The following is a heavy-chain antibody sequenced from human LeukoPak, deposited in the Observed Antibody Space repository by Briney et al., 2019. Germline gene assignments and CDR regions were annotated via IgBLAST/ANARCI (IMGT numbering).Heavy chain of an antibody. CDR3: ARDPSVGGYSGSELDF. Sequence: PGGSLRLSCAGSGFTFSHFFMHWVRQAPGKGLEYVSAISYTGGETYYAKSVKGRFTVSRDNSKNTLYLQMGSLRPEDTAIYFCARDPSVGGYSGSELDFWGQGTLVTVSS. CDR2: ISYTGGET. V-gene: IGHV3-64*01. D-gene: IGHD5-12*01. J-gene: IGHJ4*02. CDR1: GFTFSHFF.